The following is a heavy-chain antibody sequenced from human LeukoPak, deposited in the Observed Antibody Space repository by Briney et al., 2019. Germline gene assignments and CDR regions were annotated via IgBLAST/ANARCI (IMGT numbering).Heavy chain of an antibody. Sequence: GGSLRLSCAASGFTFNTYAMSWVRQAPGKGLEWVSGISGSGGSIYYADSVKGRFTISRDNSKNTLSLHMSSLRAEDAAVYYCAKGPNFWLTPIAFAIWGQGTMVTVSS. CDR2: ISGSGGSI. CDR3: AKGPNFWLTPIAFAI. D-gene: IGHD3-3*01. CDR1: GFTFNTYA. V-gene: IGHV3-23*01. J-gene: IGHJ3*02.